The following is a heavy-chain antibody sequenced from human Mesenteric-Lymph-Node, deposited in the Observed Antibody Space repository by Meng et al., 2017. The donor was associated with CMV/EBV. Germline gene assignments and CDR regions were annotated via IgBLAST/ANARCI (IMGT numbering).Heavy chain of an antibody. J-gene: IGHJ5*02. D-gene: IGHD2-2*01. CDR2: ISYDGSNK. CDR3: ARDQGYCSSTSCVGRLDP. Sequence: GESLKISCAASGFTFDDYAMHWVRQAPGKGLEWVAVISYDGSNKYYADSVKGRFTISRDNSKNTLYLQMNSLRAEDTAVYYCARDQGYCSSTSCVGRLDPWGQGTLVTVSS. CDR1: GFTFDDYA. V-gene: IGHV3-30*04.